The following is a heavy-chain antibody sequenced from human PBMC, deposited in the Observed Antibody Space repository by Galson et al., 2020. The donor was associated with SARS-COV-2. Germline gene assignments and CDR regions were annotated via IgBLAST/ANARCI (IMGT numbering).Heavy chain of an antibody. CDR2: IYPGDSDT. CDR3: ARLGVADNEPFSDGMDV. V-gene: IGHV5-51*01. D-gene: IGHD2-15*01. Sequence: HGESLKISCKGSGYSFTSYWIGWVRQMPGKGLEWMGIIYPGDSDTRYSPSFQGQVTISADKSISTAYLQWSSLKASDTAMYYCARLGVADNEPFSDGMDVWGQGTTVTVSS. J-gene: IGHJ6*02. CDR1: GYSFTSYW.